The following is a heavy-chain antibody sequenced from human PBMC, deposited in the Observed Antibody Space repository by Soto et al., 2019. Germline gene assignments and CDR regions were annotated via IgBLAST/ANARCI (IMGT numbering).Heavy chain of an antibody. D-gene: IGHD3-22*01. CDR1: GGSISSYY. CDR2: IYYSGST. Sequence: PSETLSLTCTVSGGSISSYYWSWIRQPPGKGLEWIGYIYYSGSTNYNPSLKSRVTISVDTSKNQFSLKLSSVTAADTAVYYCARDSQRDSSGYYPHYYGMDVWGQGTTVTVSS. CDR3: ARDSQRDSSGYYPHYYGMDV. V-gene: IGHV4-59*01. J-gene: IGHJ6*02.